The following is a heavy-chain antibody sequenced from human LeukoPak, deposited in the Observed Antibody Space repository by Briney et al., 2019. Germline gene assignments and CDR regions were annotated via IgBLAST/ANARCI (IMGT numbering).Heavy chain of an antibody. J-gene: IGHJ4*02. CDR3: ATGDNLEWLLYALDY. V-gene: IGHV1-24*01. CDR1: GYTLTELS. D-gene: IGHD3-3*01. CDR2: FDPEDGET. Sequence: ASVKVSCKVSGYTLTELSMHWVRQAPGQGLEWMGGFDPEDGETIYAQKFQGRVTMTEDTSTDTAYMELRSLRSEDTAVYYCATGDNLEWLLYALDYWGQGTLVTVSS.